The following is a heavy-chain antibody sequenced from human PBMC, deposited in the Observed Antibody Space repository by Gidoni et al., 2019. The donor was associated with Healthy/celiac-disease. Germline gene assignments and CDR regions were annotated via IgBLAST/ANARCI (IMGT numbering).Heavy chain of an antibody. CDR1: GFTVSSNY. Sequence: EVQLVESGGGLIQPGGSLRLSCAASGFTVSSNYMSWVRQAPGKGLEWVSVIYSGGSTYYADSVKGRFTISRDNSKNTLYLQMNSLRAEDTAVYYCAARGKVATIRPYWYFDLWGRGTLVTVSS. V-gene: IGHV3-53*01. D-gene: IGHD5-12*01. CDR2: IYSGGST. CDR3: AARGKVATIRPYWYFDL. J-gene: IGHJ2*01.